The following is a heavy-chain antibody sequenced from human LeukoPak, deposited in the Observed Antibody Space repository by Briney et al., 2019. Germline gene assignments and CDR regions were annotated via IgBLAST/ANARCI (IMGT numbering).Heavy chain of an antibody. D-gene: IGHD1-1*01. V-gene: IGHV3-33*08. CDR2: IWYDGSNK. Sequence: GGSLRLSCAASGFTFSSLWMSWVRQAPGKGLEWVAVIWYDGSNKSYAASVKGRFTLSRGNSKNTLYLQMHSLRAEHTAVYYCARERLEPYYSYGMDVWGQGTTVTVSS. CDR1: GFTFSSLW. J-gene: IGHJ6*02. CDR3: ARERLEPYYSYGMDV.